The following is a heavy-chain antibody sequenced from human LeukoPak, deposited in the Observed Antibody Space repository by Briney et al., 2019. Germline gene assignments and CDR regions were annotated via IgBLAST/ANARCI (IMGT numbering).Heavy chain of an antibody. CDR1: GFTFDDYA. D-gene: IGHD1-26*01. CDR2: ISWNRGSI. Sequence: PGGSLRLSCAASGFTFDDYAMHWVRQAPGKGLEWVSGISWNRGSIGYADSVKGRFTISRDNAKNSLYLQMNSLRAEDTALYYCAKGPRATSNLFDYWGQGTLVTVSS. J-gene: IGHJ4*02. CDR3: AKGPRATSNLFDY. V-gene: IGHV3-9*01.